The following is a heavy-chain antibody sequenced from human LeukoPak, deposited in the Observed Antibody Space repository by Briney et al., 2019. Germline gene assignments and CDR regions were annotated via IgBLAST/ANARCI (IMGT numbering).Heavy chain of an antibody. D-gene: IGHD3-22*01. V-gene: IGHV4-59*01. CDR2: IYYSGST. J-gene: IGHJ4*02. Sequence: SETLSLTCTVSGGSISSYYWSWIRQPPGRGLEWIGYIYYSGSTNYNPSLKSRVTISVDTSKNQFSLKLSSVTAADTAVYYCARGNYYDPFDYWGQGTLVTVSS. CDR1: GGSISSYY. CDR3: ARGNYYDPFDY.